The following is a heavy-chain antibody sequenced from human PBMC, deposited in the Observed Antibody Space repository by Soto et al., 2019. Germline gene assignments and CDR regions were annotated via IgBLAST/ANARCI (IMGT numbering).Heavy chain of an antibody. CDR3: AREISPPSYNIYNHAMEV. J-gene: IGHJ6*01. CDR2: ISRSGNTI. Sequence: PGGSLRLSCAASGFTFGDHYMNWVRQRPGKGLEWVAFISRSGNTINYGESVKGRFTISRDNAENLLFLHMSALRVEDTAVYFCAREISPPSYNIYNHAMEVWGLGTMVTVSS. D-gene: IGHD1-1*01. CDR1: GFTFGDHY. V-gene: IGHV3-11*01.